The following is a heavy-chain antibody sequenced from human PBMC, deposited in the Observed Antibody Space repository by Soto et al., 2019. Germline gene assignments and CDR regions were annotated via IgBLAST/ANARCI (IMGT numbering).Heavy chain of an antibody. D-gene: IGHD6-19*01. CDR3: VAVDDGDY. CDR1: GYTFTSYA. Sequence: QVQLVQSGAEVKKPGASVKVSCKTSGYTFTSYAVHWARQAPGQRLEWMGWINAGNGNTEYSQKSQGRVTFTRDTSASTAHMELSSLRSEDTAVYYCVAVDDGDYWGQGTLVTVSS. CDR2: INAGNGNT. V-gene: IGHV1-3*01. J-gene: IGHJ4*02.